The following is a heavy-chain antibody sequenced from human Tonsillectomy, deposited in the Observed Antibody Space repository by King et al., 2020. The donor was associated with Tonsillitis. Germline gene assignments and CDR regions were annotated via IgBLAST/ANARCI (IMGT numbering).Heavy chain of an antibody. J-gene: IGHJ4*02. Sequence: GQVVEYGGGLVQPGGSLRLSCSASGFTFSTDAMHWVRQAPGKGLEYVSAISSNGGSTYYADSVKGRFTISRDNSKNTLYLQMSSLRAEDTAVYYCVKTWAVAGRFDYWGQGTLVTVSS. CDR3: VKTWAVAGRFDY. D-gene: IGHD6-19*01. CDR1: GFTFSTDA. V-gene: IGHV3-64D*06. CDR2: ISSNGGST.